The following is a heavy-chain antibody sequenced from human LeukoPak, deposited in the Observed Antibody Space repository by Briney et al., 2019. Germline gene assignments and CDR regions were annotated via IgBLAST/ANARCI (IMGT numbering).Heavy chain of an antibody. V-gene: IGHV5-51*01. Sequence: GESLKIYCQGSGYSFTSYWIRWVRQLPGQGLEGMGIIYPGDSDTRYSPSFQGQVTISADKSIITAYLQWSNPKASDTAMYCCARSGVLRNWFDPWGQGTLVTVSS. CDR3: ARSGVLRNWFDP. D-gene: IGHD2-15*01. J-gene: IGHJ5*02. CDR1: GYSFTSYW. CDR2: IYPGDSDT.